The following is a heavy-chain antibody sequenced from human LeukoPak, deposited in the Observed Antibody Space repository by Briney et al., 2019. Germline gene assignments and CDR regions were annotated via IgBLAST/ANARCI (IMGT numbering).Heavy chain of an antibody. D-gene: IGHD3-10*01. Sequence: GGSLRLSCAASGFTLSSYWMHWVRQVPGKGLVWVSRINPDGSTTTYTDSVKGRFTISRDNAKNTLYLQMNSLRAEDTAVYYCARVRVGAYDFEYWGQGTLVTVSS. CDR1: GFTLSSYW. V-gene: IGHV3-74*01. CDR2: INPDGSTT. CDR3: ARVRVGAYDFEY. J-gene: IGHJ4*02.